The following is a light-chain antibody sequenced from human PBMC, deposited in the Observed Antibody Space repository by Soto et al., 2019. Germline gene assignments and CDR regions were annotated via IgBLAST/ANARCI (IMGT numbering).Light chain of an antibody. V-gene: IGKV3-15*01. Sequence: EIVMTQSPATLSVSPGERATLSCRASQSVSSNFAWYQQKPGQAPRLLIYGASTRATGIPARFSGSGSGTEFTLTISSLQSEDFAVYYCQQYNNWPPWTFGQWTKVEI. CDR3: QQYNNWPPWT. CDR2: GAS. J-gene: IGKJ1*01. CDR1: QSVSSN.